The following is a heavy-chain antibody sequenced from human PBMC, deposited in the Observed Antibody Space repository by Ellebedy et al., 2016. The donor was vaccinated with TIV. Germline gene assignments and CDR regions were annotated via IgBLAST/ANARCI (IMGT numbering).Heavy chain of an antibody. D-gene: IGHD6-13*01. Sequence: GESLKISCAASGFDFRNYAMSWVRQAPGKGLEWVSSISSSGTYIHNADSVKGRFTISRDNAKNSLYLQMNRLRVEDTAIYYCARPAASYSSSWYDFDCWGQGTLVTVSS. J-gene: IGHJ4*02. V-gene: IGHV3-21*01. CDR2: ISSSGTYI. CDR3: ARPAASYSSSWYDFDC. CDR1: GFDFRNYA.